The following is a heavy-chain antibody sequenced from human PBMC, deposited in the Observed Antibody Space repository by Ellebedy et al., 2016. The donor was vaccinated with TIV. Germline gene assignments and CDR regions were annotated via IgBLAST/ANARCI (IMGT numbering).Heavy chain of an antibody. CDR1: GGSISSYY. J-gene: IGHJ4*02. D-gene: IGHD6-13*01. CDR2: IYTSGST. CDR3: ARDLAAAGNWRGFDY. Sequence: GSLRLSCTVSGGSISSYYWSWIRQPAGKGLEWIGRIYTSGSTNYNPSLKSRVTMSVDTSKNQFSLKLSSVTAADTAVYYCARDLAAAGNWRGFDYWGQGTLVTVSS. V-gene: IGHV4-4*07.